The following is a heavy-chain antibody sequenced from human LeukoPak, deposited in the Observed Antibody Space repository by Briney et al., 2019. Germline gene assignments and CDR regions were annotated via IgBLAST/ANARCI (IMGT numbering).Heavy chain of an antibody. D-gene: IGHD3-3*01. CDR3: ATGPPNYDFWSGILYYYYYYMDV. V-gene: IGHV3-7*01. CDR2: IKQDGSEK. Sequence: GGSLRLSCAASGFTFSSYWMSWVHQAPGKGLEWVANIKQDGSEKYYVDSVKGRFTISRDNAKNSLYLQMNSLRAEDTAVYYCATGPPNYDFWSGILYYYYYYMDVWGKGTTVTVSS. J-gene: IGHJ6*03. CDR1: GFTFSSYW.